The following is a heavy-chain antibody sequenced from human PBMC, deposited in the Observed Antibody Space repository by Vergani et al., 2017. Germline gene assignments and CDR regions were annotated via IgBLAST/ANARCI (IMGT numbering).Heavy chain of an antibody. V-gene: IGHV3-23*04. CDR3: ARAYGRYDWFDY. J-gene: IGHJ4*01. CDR1: GFIFSTYA. Sequence: EGQLVESGGGLVQPGGSLRLSCTASGFIFSTYAMSWVRQAPGKGLEWVSGISASGAPTYYADSVKGRVTISRDNSKNTLYLQMNSLRVEDTAVYYCARAYGRYDWFDYWGQRTLVTVSS. CDR2: ISASGAPT. D-gene: IGHD1-20*01.